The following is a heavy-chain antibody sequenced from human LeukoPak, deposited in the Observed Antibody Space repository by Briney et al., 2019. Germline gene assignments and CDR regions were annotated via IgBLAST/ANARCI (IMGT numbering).Heavy chain of an antibody. V-gene: IGHV3-30*02. CDR3: AKDWSYSSSSAYYFDY. CDR2: IRYDGNKE. Sequence: GGSLRLSCAASGFTFRSYGMHWVRQAPGKGLEWVAFIRYDGNKEYYADSVKGRFSISRDNSKTTLYLQMNSLRAEDTAVYYCAKDWSYSSSSAYYFDYWGQGTLVTVSS. D-gene: IGHD6-6*01. CDR1: GFTFRSYG. J-gene: IGHJ4*02.